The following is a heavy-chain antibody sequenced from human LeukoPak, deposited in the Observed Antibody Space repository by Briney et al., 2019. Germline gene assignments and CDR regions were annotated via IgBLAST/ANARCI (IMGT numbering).Heavy chain of an antibody. J-gene: IGHJ3*01. CDR2: ISTTSRHI. Sequence: GGSLRLSCAASGFTFSSYSIGWVRQAPGKGLEWVSSISTTSRHIYYADSVKGRFTISRDNAKNSLYLQMTSLRAEDTAVYYCARGSVELQRLDAFDVWGQGTMVTVSS. CDR1: GFTFSSYS. D-gene: IGHD6-25*01. CDR3: ARGSVELQRLDAFDV. V-gene: IGHV3-21*01.